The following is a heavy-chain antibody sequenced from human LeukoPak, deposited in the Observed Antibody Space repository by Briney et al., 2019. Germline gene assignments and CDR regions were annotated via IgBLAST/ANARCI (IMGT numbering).Heavy chain of an antibody. J-gene: IGHJ4*02. V-gene: IGHV1-8*03. Sequence: ASVKVSCKASGYTFTSYDINWVRQATGQGLEWVGWMNPNSGNTGYAQKFQGRVTITGNTSISTAYMELSSLRSEDTAVYYCARSLRGGSYSDYWGQGTLVTVSS. CDR2: MNPNSGNT. D-gene: IGHD1-26*01. CDR3: ARSLRGGSYSDY. CDR1: GYTFTSYD.